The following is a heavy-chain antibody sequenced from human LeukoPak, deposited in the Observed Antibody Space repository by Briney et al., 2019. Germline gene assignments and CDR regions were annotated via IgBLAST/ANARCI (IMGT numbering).Heavy chain of an antibody. J-gene: IGHJ3*02. CDR2: IYTSGST. Sequence: SETLSLTCTVSGGSISSGSYYWSWTRQPAGKGLEWIGRIYTSGSTNYNPSLKSRVTISVDTSKNQFSLKLSSVTAADTAVYYCARTWIVVVMGAFDIWGQGTMVTVSS. CDR3: ARTWIVVVMGAFDI. D-gene: IGHD3-22*01. CDR1: GGSISSGSYY. V-gene: IGHV4-61*02.